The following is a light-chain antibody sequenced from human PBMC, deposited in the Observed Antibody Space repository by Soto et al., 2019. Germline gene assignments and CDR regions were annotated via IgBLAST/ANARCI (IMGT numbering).Light chain of an antibody. V-gene: IGKV1-5*03. Sequence: DIQMTQSPSTLSGSVGDRVTITCRASQTISSWLAWYQQKPGKAPKLLIYKASTLKSGVPSRFSGGGSGTAFSLIITGLQPGDSATYYCQQTYTSVATFGQGTKV. CDR1: QTISSW. J-gene: IGKJ1*01. CDR2: KAS. CDR3: QQTYTSVAT.